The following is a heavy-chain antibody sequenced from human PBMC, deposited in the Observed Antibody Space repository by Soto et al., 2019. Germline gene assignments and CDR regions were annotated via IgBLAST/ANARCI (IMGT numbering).Heavy chain of an antibody. D-gene: IGHD5-12*01. Sequence: ASVKVSCKASGFTFTSSAVQWVRQARGQRLEWIGWIVVGSGNTNYAQKFQERVTITRDTSTSTAYMELSSLRSEDTAVYYCARASSGGYDLEYYFDYWGQGTLVTVSS. J-gene: IGHJ4*02. CDR1: GFTFTSSA. CDR2: IVVGSGNT. V-gene: IGHV1-58*01. CDR3: ARASSGGYDLEYYFDY.